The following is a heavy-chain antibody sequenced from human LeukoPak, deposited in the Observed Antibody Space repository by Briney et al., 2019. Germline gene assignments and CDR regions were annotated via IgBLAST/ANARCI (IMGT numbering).Heavy chain of an antibody. CDR2: ISGSGDST. Sequence: GGSLRLSCTASGFTFCDYAMSWVRQAPGKGLEWVSAISGSGDSTFNSDSVKGRFTISRDNSKNTLYLQMNSLRAEDTALYYCATSTVAKYDYWGQGTLVAVSS. CDR1: GFTFCDYA. D-gene: IGHD4-11*01. CDR3: ATSTVAKYDY. J-gene: IGHJ4*02. V-gene: IGHV3-23*01.